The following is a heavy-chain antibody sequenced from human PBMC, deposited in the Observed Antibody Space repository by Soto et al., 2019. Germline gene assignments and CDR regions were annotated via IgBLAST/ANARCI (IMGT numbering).Heavy chain of an antibody. Sequence: QVQVVQSGPEVKKSGSSMKVSCKASGGTFSGYAINWVRQAPGQGLEWMGGIIPMLETTTYAQNFQGRITIAADGLTTTVYMELSSLISEDTAVYYCATARGDGRFDSCGQGTLLTVSS. V-gene: IGHV1-69*12. CDR2: IIPMLETT. J-gene: IGHJ4*02. CDR3: ATARGDGRFDS. CDR1: GGTFSGYA.